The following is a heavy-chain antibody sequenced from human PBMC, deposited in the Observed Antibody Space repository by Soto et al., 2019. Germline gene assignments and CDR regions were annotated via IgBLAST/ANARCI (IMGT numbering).Heavy chain of an antibody. V-gene: IGHV4-39*01. CDR1: GASISTSTYH. Sequence: SETLSLTCTVSGASISTSTYHWGWMRQSPGKGLEWIGAIYYSGTTYYNPSLKSRVTIPVDTSNNQFSLKLGSVTAADTAVYYCARHGAAVLYYYAMDVWGQGTTVTVSS. CDR2: IYYSGTT. D-gene: IGHD6-13*01. J-gene: IGHJ6*02. CDR3: ARHGAAVLYYYAMDV.